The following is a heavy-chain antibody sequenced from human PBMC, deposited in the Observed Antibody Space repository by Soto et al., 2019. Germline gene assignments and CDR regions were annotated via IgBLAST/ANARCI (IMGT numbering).Heavy chain of an antibody. CDR2: ISSSSSYI. CDR1: GFTFSSYS. CDR3: ARDRAGDSQPIVMDV. J-gene: IGHJ6*02. V-gene: IGHV3-21*01. D-gene: IGHD3-16*01. Sequence: PGGSLRLSCAASGFTFSSYSMNWVRQAPGKGLEWVSSISSSSSYIYYADSVKGRFTISRDNAKNSLYLQMNSLRAEDTAVYYCARDRAGDSQPIVMDVWGQGTTVTVSS.